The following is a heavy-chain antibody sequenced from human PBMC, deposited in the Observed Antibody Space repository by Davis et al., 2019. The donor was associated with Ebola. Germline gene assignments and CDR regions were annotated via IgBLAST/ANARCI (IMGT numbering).Heavy chain of an antibody. D-gene: IGHD2-15*01. CDR2: IKQDGSEK. V-gene: IGHV3-7*01. Sequence: GESLKISCAASGFTFSSYWMSWVRQAPGKGLEWVANIKQDGSEKYYVDSVKGRFTISRDNAKNSLYLQMNSLRDEDTAVYYCASQVAALFPYWGQGTLVTVSS. CDR1: GFTFSSYW. CDR3: ASQVAALFPY. J-gene: IGHJ4*02.